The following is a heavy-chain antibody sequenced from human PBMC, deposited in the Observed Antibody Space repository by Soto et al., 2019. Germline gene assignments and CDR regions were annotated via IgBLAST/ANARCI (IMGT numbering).Heavy chain of an antibody. CDR1: GFIFGNYA. Sequence: EVQLLESGGGLIQPGGSLRLSCAVSGFIFGNYAMSWVRRAPGKGLEWVSAISGIGDNTYYADSVRGRFTISRDNPKNALYLQMNNLRVEDTAVCYCAKEHRVITSGDTFDIWGQGTMVTVSS. CDR3: AKEHRVITSGDTFDI. D-gene: IGHD3-3*01. V-gene: IGHV3-23*01. CDR2: ISGIGDNT. J-gene: IGHJ3*02.